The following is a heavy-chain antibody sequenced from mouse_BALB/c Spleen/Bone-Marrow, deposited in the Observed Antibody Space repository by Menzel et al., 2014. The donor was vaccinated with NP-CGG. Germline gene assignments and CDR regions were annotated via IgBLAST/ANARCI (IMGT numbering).Heavy chain of an antibody. CDR2: ISYSGST. J-gene: IGHJ4*01. V-gene: IGHV3-8*02. CDR3: ARWGGYGNYDAMDY. CDR1: GDSITSGY. D-gene: IGHD2-10*02. Sequence: EVKLMESGPSLVKPSQTLSLTRSVTGDSITSGYWNWIRKFPGNKLEYMGYISYSGSTYYNPSLKSRISITRDTSKNQYYLQLNSVTTEDTATYYCARWGGYGNYDAMDYWGQGTSVTVSS.